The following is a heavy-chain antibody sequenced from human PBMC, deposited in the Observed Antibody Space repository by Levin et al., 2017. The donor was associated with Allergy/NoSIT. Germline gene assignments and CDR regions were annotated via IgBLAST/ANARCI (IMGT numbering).Heavy chain of an antibody. CDR1: GFSFSNHG. CDR2: ISASGGET. J-gene: IGHJ4*02. D-gene: IGHD3-10*01. Sequence: PGESLKISCTASGFSFSNHGMSWVRLSPGKGLEWVSAISASGGETFYADSVKGRFTISRDNSQNTLYLQMNSLRVEDTAVYYCTKIGVIGLWFYDYWGRGTLVTVSP. CDR3: TKIGVIGLWFYDY. V-gene: IGHV3-23*01.